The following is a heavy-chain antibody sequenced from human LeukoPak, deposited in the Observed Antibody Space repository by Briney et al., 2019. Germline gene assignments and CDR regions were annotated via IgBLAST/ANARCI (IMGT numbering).Heavy chain of an antibody. J-gene: IGHJ4*02. Sequence: ASVKVSCKASGYTFNNYGIIWVRQAPGQGLEWMGWISTYNGNTNYAQNFQGRVTITTDTSTSTAYMELRSLRSADTAVYYCARVSSGWSYYFDHWGQGTLVTVSS. CDR2: ISTYNGNT. CDR1: GYTFNNYG. D-gene: IGHD6-19*01. V-gene: IGHV1-18*01. CDR3: ARVSSGWSYYFDH.